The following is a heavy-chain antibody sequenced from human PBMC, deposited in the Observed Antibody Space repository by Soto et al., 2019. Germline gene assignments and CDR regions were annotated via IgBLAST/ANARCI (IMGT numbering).Heavy chain of an antibody. CDR3: AKSPAYCSGGSCYYFDY. V-gene: IGHV3-23*01. J-gene: IGHJ4*02. D-gene: IGHD2-15*01. Sequence: QPGGSLRLSCAASGFTFSSYAMSWVRQAPGKGLEWVSAISGSGGSTYYADSVKGRFTISRDNSKNTLYLQMNSLRAEDTAVYYCAKSPAYCSGGSCYYFDYWGQGTLVTVSS. CDR1: GFTFSSYA. CDR2: ISGSGGST.